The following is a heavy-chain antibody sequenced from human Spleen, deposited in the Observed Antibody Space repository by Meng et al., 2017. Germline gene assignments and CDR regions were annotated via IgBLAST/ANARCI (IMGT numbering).Heavy chain of an antibody. CDR3: ARDEDISAAGKLFGDY. CDR1: EYKFPEYY. J-gene: IGHJ4*02. V-gene: IGHV1-2*06. Sequence: QSAASLRNPVPPSKSLCNTPEYKFPEYYMRWVGRAPGQGLDWMERINPKSGDTHYAQKFQARVTMTGDTSISTAYMELSGLRSDDTAMYYCARDEDISAAGKLFGDYWGQGTLVTVSS. CDR2: INPKSGDT. D-gene: IGHD6-25*01.